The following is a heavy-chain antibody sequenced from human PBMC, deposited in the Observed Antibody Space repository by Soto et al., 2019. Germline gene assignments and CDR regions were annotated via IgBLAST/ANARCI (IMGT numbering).Heavy chain of an antibody. J-gene: IGHJ6*02. D-gene: IGHD4-17*01. CDR2: IYYSGST. Sequence: PSETLSLTCTVSGGSISSSSSSWGWIRQHPGKGLEWIGYIYYSGSTNYNPSLKSRVTISVDTSKNQFSLKLSSVTAADTAVYYCARVYGDYYYGMDVWGQGTTVTVSS. CDR3: ARVYGDYYYGMDV. V-gene: IGHV4-61*05. CDR1: GGSISSSSSS.